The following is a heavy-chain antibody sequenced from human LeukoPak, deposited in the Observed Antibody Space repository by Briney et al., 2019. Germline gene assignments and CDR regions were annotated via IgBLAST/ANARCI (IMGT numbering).Heavy chain of an antibody. CDR1: GGSISSSSYY. D-gene: IGHD2-21*02. Sequence: PSETLSLTCTVSGGSISSSSYYWGWIRQPPGKGLEWIGSIYYSGSTYYNPSLKSRVTISVDTSKNQFSLKLSSVTAADTAVYYCARDLVTAIGNFDYWGQGTLVTVSS. CDR2: IYYSGST. CDR3: ARDLVTAIGNFDY. J-gene: IGHJ4*02. V-gene: IGHV4-39*07.